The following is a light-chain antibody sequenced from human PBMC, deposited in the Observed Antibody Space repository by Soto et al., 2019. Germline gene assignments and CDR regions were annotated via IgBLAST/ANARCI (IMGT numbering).Light chain of an antibody. Sequence: EIVLTQSPGSLSLSPGERATLSCRASQSVSRSFLAWYQQKPGQAPRLLIYGASSRATGIPDRFSGSGSGTDFTLTINRLEPEDLAVYYCQQYGSSPKFGQGTKVDIK. J-gene: IGKJ1*01. CDR3: QQYGSSPK. CDR1: QSVSRSF. CDR2: GAS. V-gene: IGKV3-20*01.